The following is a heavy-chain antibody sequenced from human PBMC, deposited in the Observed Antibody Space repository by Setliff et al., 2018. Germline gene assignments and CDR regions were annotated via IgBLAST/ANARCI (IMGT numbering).Heavy chain of an antibody. V-gene: IGHV4-59*01. Sequence: PSETLSLTCTVSGGSISTYYWSWIRQPPGKGLEYIGFVYYNGMANYSPSLKSRVTISIDTSKSQFSLNLRSVTAADTAVYYCARGGTFRYFDYWGQGTPVTVSS. CDR2: VYYNGMA. D-gene: IGHD5-12*01. CDR3: ARGGTFRYFDY. CDR1: GGSISTYY. J-gene: IGHJ4*02.